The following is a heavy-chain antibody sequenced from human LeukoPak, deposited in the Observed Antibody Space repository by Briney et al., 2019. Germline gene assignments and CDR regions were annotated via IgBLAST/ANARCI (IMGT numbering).Heavy chain of an antibody. D-gene: IGHD5-24*01. CDR2: INPSGGST. CDR3: ARDGRDGYNNPGAYYYYMDV. Sequence: ASVRVSCKASGYTFTSYYMHWVRQAPGQGLEWMGIINPSGGSTSYAQKFQGRVTMTRDMSTSTVYMELSSLRSEDTAVYYCARDGRDGYNNPGAYYYYMDVWGKGTTVTISS. V-gene: IGHV1-46*01. J-gene: IGHJ6*03. CDR1: GYTFTSYY.